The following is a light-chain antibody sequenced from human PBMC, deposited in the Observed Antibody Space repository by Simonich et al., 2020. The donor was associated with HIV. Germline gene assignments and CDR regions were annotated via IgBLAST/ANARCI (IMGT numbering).Light chain of an antibody. V-gene: IGKV2-28*01. CDR1: QSLLHTNGFNY. Sequence: DIVMTQSPLSLPVTPGEPASISCRSRQSLLHTNGFNYLDWYLQKPGKSQQLLISLGSNRASGVPDRFSGSGSGTDFTLKISRVEAEDVGVYYCMQGIHLPPTFGQGTKVEIK. CDR2: LGS. CDR3: MQGIHLPPT. J-gene: IGKJ1*01.